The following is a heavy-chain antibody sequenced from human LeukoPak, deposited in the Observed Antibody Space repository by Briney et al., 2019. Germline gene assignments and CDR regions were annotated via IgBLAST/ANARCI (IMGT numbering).Heavy chain of an antibody. V-gene: IGHV3-7*01. CDR1: GFTFTSYW. CDR2: IKQDGSEK. J-gene: IGHJ4*02. D-gene: IGHD2-8*01. Sequence: PGGSLRLSCAASGFTFTSYWMSWVRQAPGKGLEWVANIKQDGSEKYYVDSVKGRFTISRDNAKNSLYLQMNGLRAEDTAVYYCARADCTNAVCYFDYWGQGTLVTVSS. CDR3: ARADCTNAVCYFDY.